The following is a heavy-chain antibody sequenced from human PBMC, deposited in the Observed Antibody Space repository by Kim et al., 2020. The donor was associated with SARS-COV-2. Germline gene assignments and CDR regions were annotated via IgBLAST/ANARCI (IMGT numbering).Heavy chain of an antibody. CDR3: SKALIYGGRGYFDY. J-gene: IGHJ4*02. Sequence: YADSVQGRFTISRDNSKNTLYLQMNSLRAEDTALYFCSKALIYGGRGYFDYWGQGTLVTVSS. D-gene: IGHD2-15*01. V-gene: IGHV3-23*01.